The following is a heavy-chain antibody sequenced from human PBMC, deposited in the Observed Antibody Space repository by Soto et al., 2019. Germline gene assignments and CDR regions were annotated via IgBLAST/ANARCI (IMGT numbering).Heavy chain of an antibody. J-gene: IGHJ4*02. CDR3: ARVSRDYYLYYFDY. CDR2: ISTTRNYT. D-gene: IGHD3-3*01. Sequence: QVQLVESGGGLVKPGGTLRLSCTVSGFTLSDHFMAWVRQAPGKGLEWVSDISTTRNYTKYADSVKGRFSMSRDNARNSVYLQMNRLRADDTAVYYCARVSRDYYLYYFDYWGQGALVTVSS. CDR1: GFTLSDHF. V-gene: IGHV3-11*06.